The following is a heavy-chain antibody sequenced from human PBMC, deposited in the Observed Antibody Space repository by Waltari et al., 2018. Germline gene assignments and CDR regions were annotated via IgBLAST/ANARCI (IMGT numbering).Heavy chain of an antibody. CDR2: THHDGTT. Sequence: QVQLQESGPGLVKPSETLSLTCAVFGHSIRSEYFWGWIRQPPGKGLEWIGTTHHDGTTFYNPSLRSRITISLDTSTNQFSLRLSSVTAADTAVYYCAGVAWHYSVRIDYWGQGTLVTVSS. CDR3: AGVAWHYSVRIDY. CDR1: GHSIRSEYF. J-gene: IGHJ4*02. D-gene: IGHD1-7*01. V-gene: IGHV4-38-2*01.